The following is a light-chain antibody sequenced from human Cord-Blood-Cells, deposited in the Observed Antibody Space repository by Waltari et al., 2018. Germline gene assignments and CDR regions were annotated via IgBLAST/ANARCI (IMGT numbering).Light chain of an antibody. J-gene: IGKJ4*01. CDR3: QQLNSYPS. CDR2: AAS. Sequence: IQLTQSPSSLSASVGDRVTITCRASQGISSYLAWYQQKPGKGPKLLIYAASTLQSGVPSRFSGSGSGTDFTLTISSLQPEDFATYYCQQLNSYPSFGGGTKVEIK. V-gene: IGKV1-9*01. CDR1: QGISSY.